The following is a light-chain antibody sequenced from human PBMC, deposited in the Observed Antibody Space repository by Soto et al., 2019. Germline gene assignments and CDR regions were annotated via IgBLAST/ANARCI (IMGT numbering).Light chain of an antibody. CDR3: QQSGGSPPYT. J-gene: IGKJ2*01. V-gene: IGKV3-20*01. CDR2: GAS. CDR1: QSISSSY. Sequence: VLTQSPRTLSLSPGERATISCRASQSISSSYLAWYQHKPGQAPRLLIYGASSRATGIPHRFSGSGSGTDFTLTISRLEPEDCGVYYCQQSGGSPPYTFGQGTRLEIK.